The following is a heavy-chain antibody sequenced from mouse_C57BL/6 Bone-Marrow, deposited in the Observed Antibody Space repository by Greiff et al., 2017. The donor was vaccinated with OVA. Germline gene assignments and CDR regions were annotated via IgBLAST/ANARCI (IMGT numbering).Heavy chain of an antibody. V-gene: IGHV1-55*01. CDR1: GYTFTSYW. D-gene: IGHD1-1*02. CDR3: ASYDDYGRYYFDY. J-gene: IGHJ2*01. CDR2: IYPGNGGT. Sequence: VQLQQPGAELVKPGASVKLSCKASGYTFTSYWITWVKQRPGQGLEWIGDIYPGNGGTNYNEKFKSKATLTVDKSSSTAYMQLSSLTSEDSAVYYCASYDDYGRYYFDYWGKGTTLTVSS.